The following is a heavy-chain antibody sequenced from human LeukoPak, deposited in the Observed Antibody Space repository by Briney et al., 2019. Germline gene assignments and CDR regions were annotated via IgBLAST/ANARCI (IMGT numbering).Heavy chain of an antibody. D-gene: IGHD6-19*01. CDR1: GFTFSSYA. Sequence: GGSLRLSCAASGFTFSSYAMSWVRQAPGKGLEWVSAISGSGGSTYYADSVKGRFTISRDNSKNTLYLQMNSLRAEDTAVYYCTNPPLPNSSGWYSQLGTTDYWGQGTLVTVSS. J-gene: IGHJ4*02. CDR2: ISGSGGST. CDR3: TNPPLPNSSGWYSQLGTTDY. V-gene: IGHV3-23*01.